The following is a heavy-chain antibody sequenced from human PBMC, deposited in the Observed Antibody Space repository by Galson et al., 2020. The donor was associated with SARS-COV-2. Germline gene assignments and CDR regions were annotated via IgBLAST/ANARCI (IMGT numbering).Heavy chain of an antibody. D-gene: IGHD6-13*01. CDR2: IHHSGRT. J-gene: IGHJ6*03. V-gene: IGHV4-34*01. Sequence: SDTLSLTCDVYRGSLSGYYRSWIRQPPGKELEWIGEIHHSGRTNYNPSLKSRVTISVDTSKNQFSLKLSSVTAADTAVYYCARGGNLYYYYYYMDVWGKGTTVTVSS. CDR3: ARGGNLYYYYYYMDV. CDR1: RGSLSGYY.